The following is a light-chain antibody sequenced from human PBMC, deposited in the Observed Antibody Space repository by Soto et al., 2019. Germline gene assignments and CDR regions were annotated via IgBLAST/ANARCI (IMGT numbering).Light chain of an antibody. CDR2: DAS. J-gene: IGKJ5*01. CDR1: QSIGSW. Sequence: DIQMSQSPSSLSASVGDRVTITCGASQSIGSWLAWYQQRPGKAPILLIYDASNLQSGVPSRFSGGRSGTDFTLTISSLQPEDFAAYYCQQANSFPPITFGQGTRLEIK. V-gene: IGKV1-12*01. CDR3: QQANSFPPIT.